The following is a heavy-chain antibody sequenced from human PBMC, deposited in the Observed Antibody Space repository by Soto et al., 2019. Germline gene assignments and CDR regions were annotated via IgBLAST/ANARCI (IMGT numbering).Heavy chain of an antibody. J-gene: IGHJ4*02. CDR1: GFTFSDYY. CDR2: ISSSSGTI. D-gene: IGHD6-13*01. CDR3: ARGTYRSKTDFDY. V-gene: IGHV3-11*01. Sequence: QVQLVESGGGLVKPGGSLRLSCAASGFTFSDYYMTWIRQAPGSGLEWVSYISSSSGTISYANSVKGRFTISRDNAQNSLYLQMTSLRAEDTAVYDCARGTYRSKTDFDYWGQGTLVTVSS.